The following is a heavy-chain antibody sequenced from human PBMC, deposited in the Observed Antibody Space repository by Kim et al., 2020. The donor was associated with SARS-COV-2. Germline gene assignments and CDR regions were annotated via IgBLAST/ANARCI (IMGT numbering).Heavy chain of an antibody. Sequence: ADAVNGRFTMSRDHSKNTLYLHMNSLRAEDTAVYYGARDRAFGSSGYYSPWGQGTLVTVSS. V-gene: IGHV3-30*01. J-gene: IGHJ5*02. D-gene: IGHD3-22*01. CDR3: ARDRAFGSSGYYSP.